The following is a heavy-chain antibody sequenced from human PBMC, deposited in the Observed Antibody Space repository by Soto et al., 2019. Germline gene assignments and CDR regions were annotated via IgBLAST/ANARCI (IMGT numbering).Heavy chain of an antibody. D-gene: IGHD2-21*01. CDR1: GFTFSSNW. Sequence: GGSLRLSCAASGFTFSSNWMHWVRRVPGRGLVRVSRINTDGSRTSYEDSVEGRFTISRDNAKNMVYLQMSSLRAEDTAVYYCARDGEGFWGQGTLVTVSS. J-gene: IGHJ4*02. CDR3: ARDGEGF. CDR2: INTDGSRT. V-gene: IGHV3-74*01.